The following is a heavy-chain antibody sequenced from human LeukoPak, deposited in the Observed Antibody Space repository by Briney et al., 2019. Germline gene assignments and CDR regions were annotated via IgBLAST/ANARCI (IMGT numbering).Heavy chain of an antibody. V-gene: IGHV3-23*01. CDR3: AAPIAVAGTFGH. D-gene: IGHD6-19*01. Sequence: GGSLRLSCAASGFTFSSYAMSWVRQAPGKGLEWVSAISGSGGSTYYADSVKGRFTVSRDNSKSTLYLQMNSLRAEDTAVYYCAAPIAVAGTFGHWGQGTLVTVSS. J-gene: IGHJ4*02. CDR1: GFTFSSYA. CDR2: ISGSGGST.